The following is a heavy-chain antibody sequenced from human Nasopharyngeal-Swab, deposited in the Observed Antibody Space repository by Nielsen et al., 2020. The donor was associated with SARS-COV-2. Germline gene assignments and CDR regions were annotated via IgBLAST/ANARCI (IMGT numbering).Heavy chain of an antibody. CDR2: IKQDGSEK. Sequence: VCQAAGKGLEWVANIKQDGSEKYYEDSVKGRFTISRDNAKNSLYLQMNSLRVEDTAVYYCARRTFSSTSLIDCWGQGTLVTVSS. D-gene: IGHD2-2*01. CDR3: ARRTFSSTSLIDC. V-gene: IGHV3-7*01. J-gene: IGHJ4*02.